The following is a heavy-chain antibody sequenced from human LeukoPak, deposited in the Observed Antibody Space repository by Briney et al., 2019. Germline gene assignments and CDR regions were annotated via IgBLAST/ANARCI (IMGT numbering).Heavy chain of an antibody. D-gene: IGHD6-19*01. CDR1: GGTFSSYA. Sequence: ASVKVSCKASGGTFSSYAISWVRQAPGQGLEWMGRISAYNGNTNYAQKLQGRVTMTTDTSTSTAYMELRSLRSDDTAVYYCAREGREVEWFQALYSSGWQIFDYWGQGTLVTVSS. J-gene: IGHJ4*02. V-gene: IGHV1-18*01. CDR3: AREGREVEWFQALYSSGWQIFDY. CDR2: ISAYNGNT.